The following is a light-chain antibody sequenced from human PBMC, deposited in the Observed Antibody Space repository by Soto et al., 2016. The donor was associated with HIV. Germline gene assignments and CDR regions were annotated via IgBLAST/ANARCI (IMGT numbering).Light chain of an antibody. CDR1: NLGDKY. CDR3: QAWDNSTVV. Sequence: SYELTQPPSVSVSPGQTASITCSGENLGDKYVCWYHQRPGQSPVLVIYQDNKRPSGIPERSSGSNSGNTATLTITATQAMDEADYYCQAWDNSTVVFGGGTKLTVL. CDR2: QDN. J-gene: IGLJ2*01. V-gene: IGLV3-1*01.